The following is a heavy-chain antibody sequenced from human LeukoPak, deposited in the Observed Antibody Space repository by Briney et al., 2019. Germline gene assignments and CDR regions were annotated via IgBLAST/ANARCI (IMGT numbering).Heavy chain of an antibody. V-gene: IGHV3-74*01. J-gene: IGHJ4*02. CDR1: GLILSSYR. Sequence: GGALRLSRASSGLILSSYRMHAVGPAPWRGRVGVSRRNSDGSRTSSADSGKGRFTISRDNAKNTLYLQMNSLRAEDTAVYYCARGGRGYYDSSGYDYWGQGTLVTVSS. CDR3: ARGGRGYYDSSGYDY. CDR2: RNSDGSRT. D-gene: IGHD3-22*01.